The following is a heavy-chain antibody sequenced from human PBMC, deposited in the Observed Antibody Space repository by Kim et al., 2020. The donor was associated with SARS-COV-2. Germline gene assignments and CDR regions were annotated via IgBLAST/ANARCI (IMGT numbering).Heavy chain of an antibody. CDR3: ARERLSSGWYTPSYDAFDI. CDR1: GGSISSYY. V-gene: IGHV4-59*01. D-gene: IGHD6-19*01. J-gene: IGHJ3*02. CDR2: IYYSGST. Sequence: SETLSLTCTVCGGSISSYYWSWIRQPPGKGLEWIGYIYYSGSTNYNPSLKSRVTISVDTSKNQFSLKLSSVTAADTAVYYCARERLSSGWYTPSYDAFDIWGQGTMVTVSS.